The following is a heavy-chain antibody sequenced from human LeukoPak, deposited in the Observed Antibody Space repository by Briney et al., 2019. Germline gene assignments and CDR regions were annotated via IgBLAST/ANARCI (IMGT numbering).Heavy chain of an antibody. J-gene: IGHJ3*02. CDR1: GGSISRSSFF. CDR2: IYYSGST. CDR3: AREGRHRAGYGYAGDGFDI. D-gene: IGHD5-24*01. Sequence: SETLSLTCTVSGGSISRSSFFWGWIRQPPGKGLEWVGSIYYSGSTYYNPSLKSRVTISVDTSKNQFSLKLNSVTAADTAVYFCAREGRHRAGYGYAGDGFDIWGQGTMVTVSS. V-gene: IGHV4-39*07.